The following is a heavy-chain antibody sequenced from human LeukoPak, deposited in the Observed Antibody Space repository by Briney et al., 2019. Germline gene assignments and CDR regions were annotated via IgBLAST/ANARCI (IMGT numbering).Heavy chain of an antibody. CDR2: INHSGST. V-gene: IGHV4-34*01. CDR3: ARLKIVTMIVVGYNWFDP. CDR1: GGSFSGYY. D-gene: IGHD3-22*01. Sequence: SETLSLTCAVNGGSFSGYYWSWIRQPPGKGLEWIGEINHSGSTNYNPSLKSRVTISVDTSKNQFSLKLSSVTAADTAVYYCARLKIVTMIVVGYNWFDPWGQGTLVTVSS. J-gene: IGHJ5*02.